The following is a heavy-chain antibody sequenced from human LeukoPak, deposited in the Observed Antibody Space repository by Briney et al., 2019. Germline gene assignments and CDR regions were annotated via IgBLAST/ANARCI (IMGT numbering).Heavy chain of an antibody. Sequence: GESLKISCKTSGYTFTNYWIGWVRQMPGKGLEWMGINYPDDSDTRYSSSFQRQVTISADKSVNTAYLQWSSLKASDTAIYFCARREYSSSSFHFDSWGQGTRVIVSS. CDR2: NYPDDSDT. J-gene: IGHJ4*02. V-gene: IGHV5-51*01. CDR1: GYTFTNYW. D-gene: IGHD6-6*01. CDR3: ARREYSSSSFHFDS.